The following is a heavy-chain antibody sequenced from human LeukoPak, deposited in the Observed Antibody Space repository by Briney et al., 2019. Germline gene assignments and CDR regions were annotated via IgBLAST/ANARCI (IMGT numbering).Heavy chain of an antibody. CDR1: GFTFSNYG. CDR3: AKGVSSWYPPHFDY. Sequence: GGSLRLSCAASGFTFSNYGMHWVRQAPGKGLEWVAIIWYDGSKKYYADSVKGRFTISRDNSKNTVYLQMNSLRAEDTAVYYCAKGVSSWYPPHFDYWGQGTLITVSS. CDR2: IWYDGSKK. J-gene: IGHJ4*02. D-gene: IGHD6-13*01. V-gene: IGHV3-30*02.